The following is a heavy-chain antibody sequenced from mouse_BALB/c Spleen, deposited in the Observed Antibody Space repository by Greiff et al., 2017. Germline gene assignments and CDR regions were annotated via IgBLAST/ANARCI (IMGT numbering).Heavy chain of an antibody. CDR1: GFTFSSFG. CDR3: TRMYDDYFDY. J-gene: IGHJ2*01. D-gene: IGHD2-14*01. V-gene: IGHV6-6*02. Sequence: EVKLVESGGGLVQPGGSRKLSCAASGFTFSSFGMHWVRQAPEKGLEWVAEIRLKSNNYATHYAESVKGRFTISRDDSKSSVYLQMNNLRAEDTGIYYCTRMYDDYFDYWGQGTTLTVSS. CDR2: IRLKSNNYAT.